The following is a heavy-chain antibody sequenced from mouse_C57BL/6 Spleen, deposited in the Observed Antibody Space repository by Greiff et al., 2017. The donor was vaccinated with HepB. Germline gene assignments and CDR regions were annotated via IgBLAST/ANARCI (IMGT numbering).Heavy chain of an antibody. CDR3: ARRDGYYDYFDV. CDR2: ISNGGGST. J-gene: IGHJ1*03. CDR1: GFTFSDYY. Sequence: EVQLQESGGGLVQPGGSLKLSCAASGFTFSDYYMYWVRQTPEKRLEWVAYISNGGGSTYYPDTVKGRFTISRDNAKNTLYLQMSRLKSEDTAMYYCARRDGYYDYFDVWGTGTTVTVSS. D-gene: IGHD2-3*01. V-gene: IGHV5-12*01.